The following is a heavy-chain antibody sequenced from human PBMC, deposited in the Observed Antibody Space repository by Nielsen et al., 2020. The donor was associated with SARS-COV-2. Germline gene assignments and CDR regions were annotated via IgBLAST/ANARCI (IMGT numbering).Heavy chain of an antibody. D-gene: IGHD3-3*01. CDR2: IKQDGSEK. J-gene: IGHJ6*02. CDR3: ARGQGVTIFGPYTHYGMDV. CDR1: GFTFSSYW. V-gene: IGHV3-7*05. Sequence: GGSLRLSCAASGFTFSSYWMSWVRQAPGKGLEWVANIKQDGSEKYYVDSVKGRFTISRDNAKNSLYLQINSLRAEDTAVYYCARGQGVTIFGPYTHYGMDVWGQGTTVTVSS.